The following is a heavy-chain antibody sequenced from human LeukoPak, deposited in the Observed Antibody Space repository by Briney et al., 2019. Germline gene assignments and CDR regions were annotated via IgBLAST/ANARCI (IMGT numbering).Heavy chain of an antibody. Sequence: PSETLSLTCTVSGGSISTSNYYWGWIRQPPGKGLEWIGSISYSGSTYYNPSLKSRVTISVDTSKNQFSLKLSSVTAADTAVYYCARSRGVLAAAGTWFDPWGQGTLVTVSS. J-gene: IGHJ5*02. CDR3: ARSRGVLAAAGTWFDP. V-gene: IGHV4-39*07. CDR2: ISYSGST. CDR1: GGSISTSNYY. D-gene: IGHD6-13*01.